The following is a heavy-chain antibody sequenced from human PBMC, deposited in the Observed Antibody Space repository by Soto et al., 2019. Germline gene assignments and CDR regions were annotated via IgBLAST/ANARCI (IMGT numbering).Heavy chain of an antibody. D-gene: IGHD3-3*01. CDR3: TTTEYYEFWSGYSDFDY. J-gene: IGHJ4*02. CDR2: IKSKTDGGTT. V-gene: IGHV3-15*07. Sequence: EVQLVESGGGLVKPGGSLRLSCAASGFTFSNAWMNWVRQAPGKGLEWVGRIKSKTDGGTTDYAATVKGRFTISRDDTKNTLYLQMNSLKTEDTAVYYCTTTEYYEFWSGYSDFDYWGQGTLVTVSS. CDR1: GFTFSNAW.